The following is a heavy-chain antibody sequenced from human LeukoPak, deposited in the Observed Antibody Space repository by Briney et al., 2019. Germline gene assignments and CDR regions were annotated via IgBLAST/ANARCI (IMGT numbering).Heavy chain of an antibody. CDR3: ARVTIYDFWSGTGAFDI. J-gene: IGHJ3*02. D-gene: IGHD3-3*01. Sequence: SVKVSCKASGGTFSSYAISWVRQAPGQGLEWMGGIIPIFGTANYAQKFQGRATITADKSTSTAYMELSSLRSEDTAVYYCARVTIYDFWSGTGAFDIWGQGTMVTVSS. V-gene: IGHV1-69*06. CDR2: IIPIFGTA. CDR1: GGTFSSYA.